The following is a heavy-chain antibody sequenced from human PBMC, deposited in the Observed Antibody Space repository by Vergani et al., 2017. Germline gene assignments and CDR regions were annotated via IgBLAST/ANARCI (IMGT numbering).Heavy chain of an antibody. J-gene: IGHJ4*02. V-gene: IGHV3-30*18. CDR3: AKDHGERQWLVDY. D-gene: IGHD6-19*01. CDR2: ISYDGSNK. CDR1: GFTFSSYG. Sequence: QVQLVESGGGVVQPGRSLRLSCAASGFTFSSYGMHWVRQAPGKGLEWVAVISYDGSNKYYADSVKGRCTISRDNSKNTLYLQMNSLRAEDTAVYYCAKDHGERQWLVDYWGQGTLVTVSS.